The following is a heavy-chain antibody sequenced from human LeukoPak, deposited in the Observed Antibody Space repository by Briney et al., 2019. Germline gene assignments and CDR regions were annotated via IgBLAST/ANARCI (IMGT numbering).Heavy chain of an antibody. V-gene: IGHV3-7*03. CDR3: VRAVVVAASYRFDP. CDR1: GFTFSRYW. D-gene: IGHD2-15*01. CDR2: IKQDGSEK. J-gene: IGHJ5*02. Sequence: GGSLRLSCAASGFTFSRYWKTWVRQAPGKGLEWVANIKQDGSEKHYVDSVEGRFTISRDNAKNSLYLQMNSLRAEDTAVYYCVRAVVVAASYRFDPWGQGILVTVSS.